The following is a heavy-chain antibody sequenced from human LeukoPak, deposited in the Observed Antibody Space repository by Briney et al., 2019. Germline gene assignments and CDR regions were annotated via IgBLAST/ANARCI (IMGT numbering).Heavy chain of an antibody. CDR3: ARGSGYYDYVWGSYRPYYFDY. Sequence: PSETLSLTCAVSGGSISSSNWWSWVRQPPGKGLEWIGEIYHSGSTNYNPSLKSRVTISVDKSKNQFSLKLSSVTAADTAVYYCARGSGYYDYVWGSYRPYYFDYWGQGTLVTVSS. CDR2: IYHSGST. V-gene: IGHV4-4*02. J-gene: IGHJ4*02. CDR1: GGSISSSNW. D-gene: IGHD3-16*02.